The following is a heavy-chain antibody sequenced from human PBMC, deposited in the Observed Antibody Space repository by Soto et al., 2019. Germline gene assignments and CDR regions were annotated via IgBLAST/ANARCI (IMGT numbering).Heavy chain of an antibody. Sequence: PSQTLSLTCAISGDSVSSNSAAWNWIRQSPSRGLEWLGRTYYRSKWYNDYAVSVKSRITINPDTSKNQFSLQLNSVTPEDTAVYYCARGYYYDSSGYYFVGYYYYGMDVWGQGTTVTVSS. D-gene: IGHD3-22*01. CDR2: TYYRSKWYN. J-gene: IGHJ6*02. CDR1: GDSVSSNSAA. V-gene: IGHV6-1*01. CDR3: ARGYYYDSSGYYFVGYYYYGMDV.